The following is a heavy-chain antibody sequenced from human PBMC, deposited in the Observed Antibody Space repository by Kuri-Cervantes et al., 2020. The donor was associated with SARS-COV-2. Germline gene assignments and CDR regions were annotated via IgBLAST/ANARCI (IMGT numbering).Heavy chain of an antibody. CDR2: IDWDDDK. D-gene: IGHD4-11*01. CDR3: ARVQATTVIADF. CDR1: VFSLNTSGMC. Sequence: SGPTLVKPTQTLTLTCTFSVFSLNTSGMCGSWIRQPPGKALEWLARIDWDDDKYYSTSLRTRLIISKDTSKNQVVLTMTNVDPVDTATYYCARVQATTVIADFWGQGTLVTVSS. J-gene: IGHJ4*02. V-gene: IGHV2-70*11.